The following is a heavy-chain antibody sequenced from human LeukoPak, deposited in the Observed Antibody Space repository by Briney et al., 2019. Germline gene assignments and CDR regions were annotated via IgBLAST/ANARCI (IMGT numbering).Heavy chain of an antibody. D-gene: IGHD3-16*02. CDR2: IKPSGGST. CDR1: GYTFTSYD. J-gene: IGHJ5*02. Sequence: ASVKVSCKASGYTFTSYDINWVRQAPGQGLEWMGIIKPSGGSTSYAQKFQGRVTMSTETSTSTVYMELRSLRPEDTAVYYCARGGGFLGELSFDCFDPWGQGTLVTVSS. V-gene: IGHV1-46*01. CDR3: ARGGGFLGELSFDCFDP.